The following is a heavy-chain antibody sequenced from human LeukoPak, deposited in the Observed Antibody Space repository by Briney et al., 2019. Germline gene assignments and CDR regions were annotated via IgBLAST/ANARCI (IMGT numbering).Heavy chain of an antibody. Sequence: SETLSLTCTVSGYSISSGYYWAWIRQPPGKGLEWIGGIYHSGSTYYNPSLKSRVTISVDTSKNQFSLRLGSVTAADTAVYYCAREVGSVWSNLDYWGQGTLVTVSS. CDR1: GYSISSGYY. D-gene: IGHD6-19*01. CDR3: AREVGSVWSNLDY. V-gene: IGHV4-38-2*02. J-gene: IGHJ4*02. CDR2: IYHSGST.